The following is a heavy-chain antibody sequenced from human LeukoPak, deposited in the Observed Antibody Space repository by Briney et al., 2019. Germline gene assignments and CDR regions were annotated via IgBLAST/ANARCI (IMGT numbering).Heavy chain of an antibody. Sequence: PSETLSLTCAVYGGSFSGYYWSWIRQPPGKGLEWIGEINHSGSTNYNPSLKSRVTISVDTSKNQLSLKLSSVTAADTAVYYCARAPRYFDWLLPDAFDIWGQGTMVTVSS. D-gene: IGHD3-9*01. V-gene: IGHV4-34*01. CDR3: ARAPRYFDWLLPDAFDI. CDR1: GGSFSGYY. J-gene: IGHJ3*02. CDR2: INHSGST.